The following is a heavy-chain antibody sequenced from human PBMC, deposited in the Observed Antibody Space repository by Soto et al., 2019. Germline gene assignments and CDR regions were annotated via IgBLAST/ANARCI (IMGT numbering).Heavy chain of an antibody. D-gene: IGHD3-22*01. J-gene: IGHJ6*01. CDR1: GGSISGHY. Sequence: PPETLSLSCTVSGGSISGHYWSWIRQPPGKGLQWLGDLYQSGRTHYIASLKSRVPISVDTSKNQFTLRLRSAIAADTAVYYCARADSSGPYYYYGMDVWSQGTTVSVTS. CDR3: ARADSSGPYYYYGMDV. CDR2: LYQSGRT. V-gene: IGHV4-59*11.